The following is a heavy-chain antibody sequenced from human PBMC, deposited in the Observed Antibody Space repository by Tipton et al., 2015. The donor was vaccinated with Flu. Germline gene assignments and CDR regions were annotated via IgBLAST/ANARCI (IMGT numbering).Heavy chain of an antibody. CDR1: GFTFDSDS. Sequence: QLVQSGGGLVQPGGSLRLSCGASGFTFDSDSMSWVRQAPGKGLEWISYVSSRGTIIYYADSVKGRFTISRDNAKNSLYLQMNNLRDEDTAVYYCARGDDNSGYLAHWGLGTLVTVSS. J-gene: IGHJ4*02. CDR2: VSSRGTII. CDR3: ARGDDNSGYLAH. D-gene: IGHD3-22*01. V-gene: IGHV3-48*02.